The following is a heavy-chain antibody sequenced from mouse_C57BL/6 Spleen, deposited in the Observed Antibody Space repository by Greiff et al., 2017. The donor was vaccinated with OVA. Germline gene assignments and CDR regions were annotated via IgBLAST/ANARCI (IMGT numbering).Heavy chain of an antibody. Sequence: VQLQESGPELVKPGASVKISCKASGYAFSSSWMNWVKQRPGKGLEWIGRIYPGDGDTNYNGKFKGKATLTADKSSSTAYMQLSSLTSEDSAVYFCARRDYGSGYWGQGTTLTVSS. CDR2: IYPGDGDT. D-gene: IGHD1-1*01. CDR3: ARRDYGSGY. CDR1: GYAFSSSW. J-gene: IGHJ2*01. V-gene: IGHV1-82*01.